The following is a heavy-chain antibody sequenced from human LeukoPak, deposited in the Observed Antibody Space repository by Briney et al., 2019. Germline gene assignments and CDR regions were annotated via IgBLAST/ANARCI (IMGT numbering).Heavy chain of an antibody. CDR1: GGSISSHY. J-gene: IGHJ4*02. CDR3: AKVGSYDSSGYYFSD. Sequence: SGTLSLTCSVSGGSISSHYWSWIRQPPGKALEGIGYIYHSGGNRYNPSLKSRVTISLHTTKNQLPLQLSSVTAADTAVYYCAKVGSYDSSGYYFSDWGQGTLVTVSS. CDR2: IYHSGGN. V-gene: IGHV4-59*11. D-gene: IGHD3-22*01.